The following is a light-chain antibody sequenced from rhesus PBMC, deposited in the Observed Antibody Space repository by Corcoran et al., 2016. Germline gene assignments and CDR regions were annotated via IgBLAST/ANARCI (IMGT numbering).Light chain of an antibody. V-gene: IGKV1-66*01. CDR1: QAIKNY. J-gene: IGKJ3*01. Sequence: DIQMTQSPSSLSASVGDRVTITCRASQAIKNYISWYQQKPGKAPKPLMYYTSTLETGVPSRFSGNRSGTDYTLTISSLQPEDIATYSCQQYNNSPLFTFGPGTKLDIK. CDR3: QQYNNSPLFT. CDR2: YTS.